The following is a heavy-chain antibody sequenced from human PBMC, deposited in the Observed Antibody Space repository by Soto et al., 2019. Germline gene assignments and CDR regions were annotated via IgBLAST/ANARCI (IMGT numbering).Heavy chain of an antibody. V-gene: IGHV3-30*18. CDR3: AKDRIFIAVAGPYDY. CDR2: ISYDGSNK. CDR1: GFTFSSYG. Sequence: SLRLSCAASGFTFSSYGMHWVRQAPGKGLEWVAVISYDGSNKYYADSVKGRFTISRDNSKNTLYLQMNSLRAEDTAVYYCAKDRIFIAVAGPYDYWGKGTRVTVSS. J-gene: IGHJ4*02. D-gene: IGHD6-19*01.